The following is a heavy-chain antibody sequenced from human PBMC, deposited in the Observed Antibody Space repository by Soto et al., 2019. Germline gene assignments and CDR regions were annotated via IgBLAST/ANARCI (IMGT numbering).Heavy chain of an antibody. Sequence: AGGSLRLSCAASGFTFSSYVMSWVRQAPWKGLEWVSAISGSGGSTYYGDSVKGRFTISRDNSKNTLYLQMNSLRAEDTAVYYCAKVRADYYDSSGPIDYWGQGTLVTVSS. J-gene: IGHJ4*02. V-gene: IGHV3-23*01. CDR2: ISGSGGST. CDR1: GFTFSSYV. D-gene: IGHD3-22*01. CDR3: AKVRADYYDSSGPIDY.